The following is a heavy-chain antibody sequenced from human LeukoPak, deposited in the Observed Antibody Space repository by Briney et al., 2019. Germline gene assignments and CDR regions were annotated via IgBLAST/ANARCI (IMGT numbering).Heavy chain of an antibody. CDR3: VRAPPCSGGSCYSGYFDW. V-gene: IGHV3-23*01. Sequence: GGSLTLSSVVSGFTFSSNGMSWVRRAPGKGLEWVSAISGSRGTTAYADSVKGRFTISRDNSKNTMYLQMNSLRAEDTAVYYCVRAPPCSGGSCYSGYFDWWGEGTLATVSS. J-gene: IGHJ4*02. CDR2: ISGSRGTT. D-gene: IGHD2-15*01. CDR1: GFTFSSNG.